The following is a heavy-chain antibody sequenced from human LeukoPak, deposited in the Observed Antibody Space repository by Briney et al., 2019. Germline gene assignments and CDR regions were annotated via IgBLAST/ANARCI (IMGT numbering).Heavy chain of an antibody. J-gene: IGHJ5*02. CDR2: ISAYNGNT. CDR1: GYTFTSYG. CDR3: ARGPLEYCSGGTCYSGRNWFDP. V-gene: IGHV1-18*01. D-gene: IGHD2-15*01. Sequence: ASVKVSCKASGYTFTSYGISWVRQAPGQGLEWMGWISAYNGNTNYAQKLQGRVTMTTDTSTSTAYMELRSLRSDDTAVYYCARGPLEYCSGGTCYSGRNWFDPWGQGTLVTVSS.